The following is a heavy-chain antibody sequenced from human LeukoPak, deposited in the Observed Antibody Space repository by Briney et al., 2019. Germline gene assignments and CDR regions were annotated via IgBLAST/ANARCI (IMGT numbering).Heavy chain of an antibody. Sequence: PGGSLRLSCAASGFTFNIYGMSWARQAPGKGLEWVSTISASGGSTSYGDSVKGRFTISRDNSKNTMYLQMSSLRAEDTAVYYCAKVTMVTTRPTSGDCWGQGTLVTVSS. J-gene: IGHJ4*02. CDR1: GFTFNIYG. D-gene: IGHD4-17*01. CDR2: ISASGGST. CDR3: AKVTMVTTRPTSGDC. V-gene: IGHV3-23*01.